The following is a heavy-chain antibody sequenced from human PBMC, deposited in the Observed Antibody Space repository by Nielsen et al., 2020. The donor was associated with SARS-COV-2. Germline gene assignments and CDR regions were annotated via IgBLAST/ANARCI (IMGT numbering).Heavy chain of an antibody. CDR2: TYYRSKWYN. CDR3: ARARGAYGDYYYYYYTDV. CDR1: GDSVSSSSAA. D-gene: IGHD4-17*01. Sequence: SCAISGDSVSSSSAAWNWIRQSPSRGLEWLGRTYYRSKWYNDYAVSVKSRITISPDTSKNQFSLHLNSVTPEDTAVYYCARARGAYGDYYYYYYTDVWGKGTTVTVSS. J-gene: IGHJ6*03. V-gene: IGHV6-1*01.